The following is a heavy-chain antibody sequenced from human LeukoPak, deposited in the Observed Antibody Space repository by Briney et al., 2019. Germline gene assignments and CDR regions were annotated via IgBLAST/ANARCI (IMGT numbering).Heavy chain of an antibody. CDR1: GFTFSSYW. Sequence: GGSLRLSCAASGFTFSSYWMSWVRQAPGKGLEWVANIKQDGSEKCYVDSVKGRFTISRDNAKNSLYLQMNSLRAEDTAVYYCARVEGGVERGFGELFRYYYYYYGMDVWGQGTTVTVSS. CDR2: IKQDGSEK. V-gene: IGHV3-7*01. D-gene: IGHD3-10*01. J-gene: IGHJ6*02. CDR3: ARVEGGVERGFGELFRYYYYYYGMDV.